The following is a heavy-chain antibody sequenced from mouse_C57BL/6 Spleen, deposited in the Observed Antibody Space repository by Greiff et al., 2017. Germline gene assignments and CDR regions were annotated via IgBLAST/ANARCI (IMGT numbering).Heavy chain of an antibody. V-gene: IGHV1-26*01. CDR3: ARGANWDAFDY. CDR1: GYTFTDYY. CDR2: INPNNGGT. Sequence: EVQLQQSGPELVKPGASVKISCKASGYTFTDYYMNWVKQSHGKSLEWIGDINPNNGGTSYNQKFKGKATLTVDKSSSTAYMELRSLTSEDSAVYYCARGANWDAFDYWGQGTTLTVSS. D-gene: IGHD4-1*01. J-gene: IGHJ2*01.